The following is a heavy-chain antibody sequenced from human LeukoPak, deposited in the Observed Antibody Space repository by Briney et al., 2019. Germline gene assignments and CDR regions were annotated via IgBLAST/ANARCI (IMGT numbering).Heavy chain of an antibody. CDR3: AKDYRYYYDSSGLFDP. J-gene: IGHJ5*02. Sequence: PGGSLRLSCSASGFTFSSYAMSWVRQAPGKGLEWVSAISGSGGSTYYADSVKGRFTISRDNSKNTLYLQMNSLRAEDTAVYYCAKDYRYYYDSSGLFDPWGQGTLVTVSS. V-gene: IGHV3-23*01. CDR2: ISGSGGST. CDR1: GFTFSSYA. D-gene: IGHD3-22*01.